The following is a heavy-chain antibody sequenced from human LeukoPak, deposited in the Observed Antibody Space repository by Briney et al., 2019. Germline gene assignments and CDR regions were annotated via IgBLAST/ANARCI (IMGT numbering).Heavy chain of an antibody. CDR3: ARDMGYYDKV. Sequence: PGGSLRLSCATSGFTFSTSWMHWVRQAPGRGLVWVSRINTDGNTRDYADSVKGRFTISRDNAKNTLYLQMNSLRAEDTAIYYCARDMGYYDKVWGQGTLVIVSS. J-gene: IGHJ4*02. CDR1: GFTFSTSW. CDR2: INTDGNTR. D-gene: IGHD3-22*01. V-gene: IGHV3-74*01.